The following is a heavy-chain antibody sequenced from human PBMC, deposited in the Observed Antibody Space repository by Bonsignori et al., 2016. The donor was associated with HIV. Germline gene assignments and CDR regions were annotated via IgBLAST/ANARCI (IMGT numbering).Heavy chain of an antibody. CDR3: ARQGYHYGDSAYRPGGVWFDP. Sequence: SETLSLTCAVSGYSISSGHYWGWIRQPPGKGLEWIGSIYHSGNTFYNPSLNSRVIISVDTSKNQLSLKVSSVTAADTAVYYCARQGYHYGDSAYRPGGVWFDPWGQGTLVTVSS. V-gene: IGHV4-38-2*01. J-gene: IGHJ5*02. CDR2: IYHSGNT. D-gene: IGHD3-16*01. CDR1: GYSISSGHY.